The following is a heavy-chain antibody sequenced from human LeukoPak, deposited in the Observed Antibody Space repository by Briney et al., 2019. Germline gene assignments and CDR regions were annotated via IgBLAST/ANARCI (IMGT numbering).Heavy chain of an antibody. CDR1: GGSISSYY. Sequence: SETLSLTCTVSGGSISSYYWSWIRQPPGKGLEWIGYIYYSGSTNYNPSLKSRDTISVDTSKNQFSLKLSSVTAADTAVYYCARVKVGATTLYYFDYWGQGTLVTVSS. D-gene: IGHD1-26*01. CDR2: IYYSGST. CDR3: ARVKVGATTLYYFDY. V-gene: IGHV4-59*01. J-gene: IGHJ4*02.